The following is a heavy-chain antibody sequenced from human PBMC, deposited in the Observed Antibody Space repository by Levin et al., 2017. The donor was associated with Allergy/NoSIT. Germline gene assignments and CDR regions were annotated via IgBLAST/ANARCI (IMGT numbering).Heavy chain of an antibody. Sequence: GESLKISCAASGFTFSSYWMHWVRQAPGKGLVWVSRINSDGSTTSYADSVKGRFTISRDNAKNTLYLQMNSLRAEDTAVYYCAMIPSRVPGDCWGQGTLVTVSA. CDR3: AMIPSRVPGDC. CDR2: INSDGSTT. D-gene: IGHD1-1*01. CDR1: GFTFSSYW. V-gene: IGHV3-74*01. J-gene: IGHJ4*02.